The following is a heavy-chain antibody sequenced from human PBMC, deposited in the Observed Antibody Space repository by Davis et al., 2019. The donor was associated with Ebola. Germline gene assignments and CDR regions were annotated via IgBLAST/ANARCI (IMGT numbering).Heavy chain of an antibody. Sequence: GESLKISCAASGFTFSSYGMHWVRQAPGKGLEWVAVISYDGSNKYYADSVKGRFTISRDNSKNTLYLQMNSLRAEDTAVYYCAKDRRMGPHIVVVTDGAFDIWGQGTMVTVSS. CDR1: GFTFSSYG. CDR2: ISYDGSNK. J-gene: IGHJ3*02. D-gene: IGHD2-21*02. V-gene: IGHV3-30*18. CDR3: AKDRRMGPHIVVVTDGAFDI.